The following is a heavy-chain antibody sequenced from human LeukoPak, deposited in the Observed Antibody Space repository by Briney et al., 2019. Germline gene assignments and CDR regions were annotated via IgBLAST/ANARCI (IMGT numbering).Heavy chain of an antibody. CDR1: GFSFSRND. J-gene: IGHJ6*03. Sequence: GGSLRLSCAAPGFSFSRNDMHWVRQPTGKRLERVSRIGSAGDTYNAGSVKGRFTISRGNANNSLYLHMNGLRAGDTAVYYCARSGVVTNSTDFTDYYCIDVWGKGTTVTVSS. V-gene: IGHV3-13*01. D-gene: IGHD3-22*01. CDR3: ARSGVVTNSTDFTDYYCIDV. CDR2: IGSAGDT.